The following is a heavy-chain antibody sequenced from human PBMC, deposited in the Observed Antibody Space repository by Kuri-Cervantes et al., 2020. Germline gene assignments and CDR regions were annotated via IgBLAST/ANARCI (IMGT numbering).Heavy chain of an antibody. CDR3: AKDKTYIPQAFDI. Sequence: LSLTCAASGFTFSSYDMHWVPPAAGKGLEWVSAICTAGDTYYPGSVKGRFTIARDNAKNSLYLQMNNLRAEDTALYYCAKDKTYIPQAFDIWGQGTMVTVSS. CDR2: ICTAGDT. CDR1: GFTFSSYD. J-gene: IGHJ3*02. V-gene: IGHV3-13*01.